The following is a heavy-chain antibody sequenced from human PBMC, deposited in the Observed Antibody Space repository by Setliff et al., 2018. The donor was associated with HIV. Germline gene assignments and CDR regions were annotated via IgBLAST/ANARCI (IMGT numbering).Heavy chain of an antibody. J-gene: IGHJ3*02. V-gene: IGHV4-34*01. Sequence: PSETLSLTCAVYGGSFSDYFWTWIRQPPGKGLGLIGKIRPSGGTNYNPSLKSRVTISVDSSKNQFSLKLSSVTAADTAVYFCARTLWFEESASYDAFDIWGQGTMVT. CDR2: IRPSGGT. CDR1: GGSFSDYF. CDR3: ARTLWFEESASYDAFDI. D-gene: IGHD3-10*01.